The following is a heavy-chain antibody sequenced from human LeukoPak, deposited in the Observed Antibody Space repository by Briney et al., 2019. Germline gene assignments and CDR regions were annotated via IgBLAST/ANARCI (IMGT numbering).Heavy chain of an antibody. Sequence: GGSLRLSCAASGFTFSSYAMHWVRQAPGRGLEYVSAISSNGGSTYYANSVRGRFTISRDNSKNTLYLRMGSLRAEDMAVYYCARGGAFVFSLHDYWGQGTLVSVPS. CDR3: ARGGAFVFSLHDY. V-gene: IGHV3-64*01. CDR1: GFTFSSYA. J-gene: IGHJ4*02. D-gene: IGHD3-16*02. CDR2: ISSNGGST.